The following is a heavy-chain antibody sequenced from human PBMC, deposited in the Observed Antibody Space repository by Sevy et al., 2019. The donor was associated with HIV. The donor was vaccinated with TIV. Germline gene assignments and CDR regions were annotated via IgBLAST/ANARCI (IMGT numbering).Heavy chain of an antibody. D-gene: IGHD6-13*01. V-gene: IGHV2-5*02. CDR1: GFSLSTSGVG. CDR3: AHRLNRRAWEAAAAESGGDYFDY. J-gene: IGHJ4*02. CDR2: IYWDDDK. Sequence: HINFCRSGPTLVKPTQTLTLTCTFSGFSLSTSGVGVGWIRQPPGKALEWLALIYWDDDKRYSPSLKSRLTITKDTSKNQVVLTMTNMDPVDTATYYCAHRLNRRAWEAAAAESGGDYFDYWGQGTLVTVSS.